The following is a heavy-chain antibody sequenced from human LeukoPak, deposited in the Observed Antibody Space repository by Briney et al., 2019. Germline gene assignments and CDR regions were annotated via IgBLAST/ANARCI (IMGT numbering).Heavy chain of an antibody. V-gene: IGHV3-30*04. Sequence: PGGSLRLSCAASGFTFSSYAMHWVRQAPGKGLEWVAVISYDGSNKYYADPVKGRFTISRDNSKNTLYLQMNSLRAEDTAVYYCAREYSSGWYRFFDYWGQGTLVTVSS. CDR3: AREYSSGWYRFFDY. CDR1: GFTFSSYA. CDR2: ISYDGSNK. J-gene: IGHJ4*02. D-gene: IGHD6-19*01.